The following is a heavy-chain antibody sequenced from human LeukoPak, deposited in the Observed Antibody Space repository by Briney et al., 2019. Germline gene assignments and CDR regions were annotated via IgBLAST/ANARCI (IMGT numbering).Heavy chain of an antibody. D-gene: IGHD2-2*01. CDR2: IRYDGSNK. V-gene: IGHV3-30*02. CDR1: GFTFSSYG. J-gene: IGHJ5*02. Sequence: PGGSLRLSCAASGFTFSSYGMHWVRQAPGKGLEWVAFIRYDGSNKYYADSVQGRFTISRDNSKNTLYLQMNSLRAEDTAVYYCAKDLFLGYCSSTSCYNWFDPWGQGTLVTVSS. CDR3: AKDLFLGYCSSTSCYNWFDP.